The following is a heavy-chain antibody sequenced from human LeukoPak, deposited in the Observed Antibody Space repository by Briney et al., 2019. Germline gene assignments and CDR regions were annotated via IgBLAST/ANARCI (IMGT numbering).Heavy chain of an antibody. CDR2: INHSGST. V-gene: IGHV4-38-2*02. D-gene: IGHD3-10*01. J-gene: IGHJ6*03. CDR3: ARQRMIYGSGSYSYYYYMDV. CDR1: GYSISSGYY. Sequence: SETLSLTCTVSGYSISSGYYWGWIRQPPGKGLEWIGSINHSGSTNYNPSLKSRVTISVDTSKNQFSLKLSSVTAADTAVYYCARQRMIYGSGSYSYYYYMDVWGKGTTVTISS.